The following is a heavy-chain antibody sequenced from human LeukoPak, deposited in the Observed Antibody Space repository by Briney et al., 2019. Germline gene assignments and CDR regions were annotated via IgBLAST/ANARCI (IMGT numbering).Heavy chain of an antibody. D-gene: IGHD1-26*01. CDR1: GFTFSGSA. V-gene: IGHV3-73*01. Sequence: GGSLRLPCAASGFTFSGSAMHWVRQASGKGLEWVGRIRSKANSYATAYAASVKGRFTISRDDSKHTAYLQMNSLKTEDTAVYYCTKRWDGPYRATDYYYYYMDVWGKGTTVTVSS. CDR2: IRSKANSYAT. J-gene: IGHJ6*03. CDR3: TKRWDGPYRATDYYYYYMDV.